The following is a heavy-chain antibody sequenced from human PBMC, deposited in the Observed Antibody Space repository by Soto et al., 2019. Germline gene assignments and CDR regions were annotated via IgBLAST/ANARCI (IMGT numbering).Heavy chain of an antibody. J-gene: IGHJ6*02. V-gene: IGHV1-69*02. CDR1: GGTFSSYT. D-gene: IGHD3-22*01. CDR2: LIPIPGIA. Sequence: QVQLVQSGAEVKKPGSSVKVSCKASGGTFSSYTISWVRQAPGQGLEWMGRLIPIPGIANYAQQFQARVTITADKTTSTAYMELSSLRSEYTAVYYCARAVTTLDSYSYYGMDVWGQGTTVTVSS. CDR3: ARAVTTLDSYSYYGMDV.